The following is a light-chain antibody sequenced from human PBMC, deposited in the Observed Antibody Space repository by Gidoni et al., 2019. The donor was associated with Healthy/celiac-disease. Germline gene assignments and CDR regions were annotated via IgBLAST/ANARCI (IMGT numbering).Light chain of an antibody. J-gene: IGLJ1*01. Sequence: SYELTQPSSVSVSPGQTARITCSGDVLAKKYARWFQQKPGQAPVLVIYKDSERPSGIPERFSGSSSGTTVTLTISGAQVEDEADYYCYSAADNSLGVVGTGTKVTVL. CDR2: KDS. V-gene: IGLV3-27*01. CDR1: VLAKKY. CDR3: YSAADNSLGV.